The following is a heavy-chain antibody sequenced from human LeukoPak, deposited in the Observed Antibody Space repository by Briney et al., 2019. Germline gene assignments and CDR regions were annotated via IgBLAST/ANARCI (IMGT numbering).Heavy chain of an antibody. CDR2: INLNSGGT. D-gene: IGHD6-13*01. Sequence: ASVKVSCKASGYSFIGYYMHWVRQAPGQGLAWMGWINLNSGGTKYAQKFQGRVTMTRDTSISTVYMELSRLRSDDTAVYYCARDSAAAGGLSFDYWGQGTLATVSS. CDR3: ARDSAAAGGLSFDY. V-gene: IGHV1-2*02. J-gene: IGHJ4*02. CDR1: GYSFIGYY.